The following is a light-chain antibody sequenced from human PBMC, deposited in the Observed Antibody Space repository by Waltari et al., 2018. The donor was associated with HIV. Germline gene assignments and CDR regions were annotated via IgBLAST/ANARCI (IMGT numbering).Light chain of an antibody. CDR2: DAS. CDR3: QQANSIPYT. J-gene: IGKJ2*01. Sequence: DIQMTQSPSSVSASVGDRVTITCRASQGISTWLAWYQQKAGKAPNLLIYDASSLQRGVPSRVSGSGSGTDFRLTISSLQPEDFATYYCQQANSIPYTFGQGTKLEIK. V-gene: IGKV1-12*01. CDR1: QGISTW.